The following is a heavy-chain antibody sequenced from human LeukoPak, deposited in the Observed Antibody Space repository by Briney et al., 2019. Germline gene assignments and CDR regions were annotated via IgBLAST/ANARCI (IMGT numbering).Heavy chain of an antibody. Sequence: GGSLRLSCAAPGFTFSSYSMNWVRQAPGKGLEWVSSISSSSSYIYYADSVKGRFTISRDNAKNSLYLQMNSLRAEDTAVYYCARGMMDYDILTGYLYFDYWGQGTLVTVSS. J-gene: IGHJ4*02. CDR1: GFTFSSYS. V-gene: IGHV3-21*01. CDR2: ISSSSSYI. D-gene: IGHD3-9*01. CDR3: ARGMMDYDILTGYLYFDY.